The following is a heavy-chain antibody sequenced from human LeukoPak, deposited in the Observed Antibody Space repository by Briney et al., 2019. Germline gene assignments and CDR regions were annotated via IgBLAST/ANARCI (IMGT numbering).Heavy chain of an antibody. J-gene: IGHJ4*02. D-gene: IGHD6-19*01. CDR3: AKDRVSGY. V-gene: IGHV3-48*01. Sequence: GGSLRLSCAGSGFTFSTYNMNWVRQAPGKGLEWVSYIKSGGSSIYYADSVKGRFTISRDNSKNTLYLQMNSLRAEDTAVYYCAKDRVSGYWSQGTLVTVSS. CDR2: IKSGGSSI. CDR1: GFTFSTYN.